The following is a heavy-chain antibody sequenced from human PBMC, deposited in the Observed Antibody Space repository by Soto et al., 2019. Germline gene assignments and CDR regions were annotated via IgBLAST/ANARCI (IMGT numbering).Heavy chain of an antibody. J-gene: IGHJ4*02. V-gene: IGHV4-39*01. Sequence: QLQLQESGPGLVKPSETLSLTCTVSGGSISSSSYYWGWIRQPPGKGLEWIGSIYYSGSTYYNPSLKSRVTISVDTSKNQFSLKLSSVTAADTAVYYCARPSPNPELATAIDYWGQGTLVTVSS. CDR2: IYYSGST. CDR1: GGSISSSSYY. CDR3: ARPSPNPELATAIDY. D-gene: IGHD1-1*01.